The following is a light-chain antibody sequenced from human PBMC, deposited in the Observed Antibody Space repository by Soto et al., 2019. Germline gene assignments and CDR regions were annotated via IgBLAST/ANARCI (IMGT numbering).Light chain of an antibody. J-gene: IGLJ2*01. Sequence: QSVLTQPPSASGTPGQRVTISCSGSSSNIGRNTVNWYQQLPGTAPKLLIYSNNQRPSGVPDRFSGSKSGTSASLAISGLXXXXXXXXXXAAWDDSLNGVVFGGGTKLTVL. V-gene: IGLV1-44*01. CDR3: AAWDDSLNGVV. CDR2: SNN. CDR1: SSNIGRNT.